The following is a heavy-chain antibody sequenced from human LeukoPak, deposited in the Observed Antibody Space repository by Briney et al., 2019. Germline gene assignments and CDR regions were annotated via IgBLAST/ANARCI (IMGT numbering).Heavy chain of an antibody. CDR3: TRDSAPMVRGVIPWDY. J-gene: IGHJ4*02. CDR1: GFTFGDYA. CDR2: IRSKAYGGTT. D-gene: IGHD3-10*01. V-gene: IGHV3-49*03. Sequence: GSLRLSCTASGFTFGDYAMSWFRQAPGKGLEWVGFIRSKAYGGTTEYAASVKGRFTISRDDSKSIAYLQMNSLKTEDTAVYYCTRDSAPMVRGVIPWDYWGQGTLVTVSS.